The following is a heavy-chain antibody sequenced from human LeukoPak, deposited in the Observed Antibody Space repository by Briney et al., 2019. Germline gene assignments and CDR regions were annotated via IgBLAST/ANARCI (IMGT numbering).Heavy chain of an antibody. CDR1: GFTFSSYW. CDR3: ARVNAGYSSRAFDY. CDR2: IKQDGSEK. J-gene: IGHJ4*02. D-gene: IGHD6-13*01. Sequence: PGGSLRLSCAASGFTFSSYWMSWVRQAPGKGLEWVANIKQDGSEKYYVDSVKGRFTISRDNAKNSLYLQMNSLRAEDTAVYYCARVNAGYSSRAFDYWGQGTLVTVSS. V-gene: IGHV3-7*01.